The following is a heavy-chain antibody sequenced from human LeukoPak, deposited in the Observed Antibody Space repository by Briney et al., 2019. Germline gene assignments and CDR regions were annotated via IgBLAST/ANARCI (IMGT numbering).Heavy chain of an antibody. J-gene: IGHJ5*02. V-gene: IGHV3-23*01. CDR1: EFTFSNYA. Sequence: GGSLRLSCAASEFTFSNYAMSWVRQAPGKGLEWVSAISGSGGSTYYADSVKGRFTISRDNSKNTLYLQMKSLRAEDTAVYYCARIAAAGSYNWFDPWGQGTLVTVSS. CDR2: ISGSGGST. D-gene: IGHD6-13*01. CDR3: ARIAAAGSYNWFDP.